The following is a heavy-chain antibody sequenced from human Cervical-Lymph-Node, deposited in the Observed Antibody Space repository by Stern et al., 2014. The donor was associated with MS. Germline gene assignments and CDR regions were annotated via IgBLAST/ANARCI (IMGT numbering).Heavy chain of an antibody. V-gene: IGHV1-69*06. J-gene: IGHJ5*02. CDR1: GGTLSTYD. Sequence: QVQLVQSGAEVKKPGSSVKVSCKASGGTLSTYDITWVRQAPGPGLEWMGLIIPTSGTTRVAQNFQGRVTFTADKSTSTVYMEFSGLTSDDSAIYFCARAPRGGYCSGGSCTRFDPWGQGTLVIVSS. D-gene: IGHD2-15*01. CDR2: IIPTSGTT. CDR3: ARAPRGGYCSGGSCTRFDP.